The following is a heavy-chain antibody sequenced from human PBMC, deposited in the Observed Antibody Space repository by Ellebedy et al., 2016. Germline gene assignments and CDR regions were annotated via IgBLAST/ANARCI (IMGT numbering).Heavy chain of an antibody. CDR1: GYSFPSYA. D-gene: IGHD4-17*01. Sequence: ASVKVSCKASGYSFPSYAMHWVRQAPGQRLEWMGWINAGNGNTKYSQKFQGRVTITRDTSASTAYMELSSLRSEDTAMYYCAADYGDYIVEDWGQGTLITVSS. V-gene: IGHV1-3*01. CDR2: INAGNGNT. CDR3: AADYGDYIVED. J-gene: IGHJ4*02.